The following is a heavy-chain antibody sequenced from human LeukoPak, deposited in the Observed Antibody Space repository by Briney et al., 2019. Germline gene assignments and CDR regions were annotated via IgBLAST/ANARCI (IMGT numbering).Heavy chain of an antibody. CDR3: ARGPAAVAGGRNYYYYMDV. CDR2: IIPIFGTA. CDR1: GGTFSSYA. V-gene: IGHV1-69*06. J-gene: IGHJ6*03. Sequence: SVKVSCKASGGTFSSYAISWVRQAPGQGLEWMGGIIPIFGTANYAQKFQGRVTITADKSTSTAYMELSSLRSEDTAVYYCARGPAAVAGGRNYYYYMDVWGKGTTVTISS. D-gene: IGHD6-19*01.